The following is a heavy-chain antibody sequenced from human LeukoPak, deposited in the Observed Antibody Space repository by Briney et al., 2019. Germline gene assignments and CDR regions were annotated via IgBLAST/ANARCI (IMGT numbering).Heavy chain of an antibody. J-gene: IGHJ4*02. CDR3: ARDFDWGSGL. D-gene: IGHD7-27*01. CDR1: AFTFSTYW. V-gene: IGHV3-74*01. Sequence: GGSLRLSCAASAFTFSTYWMHWVRQAPGKGLVWVSRIHPHGTITFYADSVKGRFTISRDNAKNTVYLQMNSLRAEDTAVYYCARDFDWGSGLWGQGTLVTVSS. CDR2: IHPHGTIT.